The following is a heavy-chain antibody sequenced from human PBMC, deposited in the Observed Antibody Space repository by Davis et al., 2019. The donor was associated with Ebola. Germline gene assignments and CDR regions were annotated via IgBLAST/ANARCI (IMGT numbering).Heavy chain of an antibody. J-gene: IGHJ4*02. Sequence: ASVKVSCKASGYTFTDYNIHWMRQAPGQGLEWLGRVILKSGATNYAQKFQGRVTMTRDTSISTVYMELSSLRYDDTADYYCARGHNYAHEYWGQGTLVNVS. D-gene: IGHD4-11*01. CDR2: VILKSGAT. V-gene: IGHV1-2*06. CDR1: GYTFTDYN. CDR3: ARGHNYAHEY.